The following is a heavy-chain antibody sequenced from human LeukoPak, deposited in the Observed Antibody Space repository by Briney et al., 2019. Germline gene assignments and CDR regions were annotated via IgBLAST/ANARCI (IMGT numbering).Heavy chain of an antibody. CDR1: GFTFSSYS. V-gene: IGHV3-21*01. CDR2: ISSSSSYI. D-gene: IGHD3-3*01. J-gene: IGHJ6*03. CDR3: ARGGGYYDFWSGPQDYYYMDV. Sequence: GGSLRLSCAASGFTFSSYSMNWVRQAPGKGLEWVSSISSSSSYIYYADSVKSRFTISRDNAKNSLYLQMNSLRAEDTAVYYCARGGGYYDFWSGPQDYYYMDVWGKGTTVTVSS.